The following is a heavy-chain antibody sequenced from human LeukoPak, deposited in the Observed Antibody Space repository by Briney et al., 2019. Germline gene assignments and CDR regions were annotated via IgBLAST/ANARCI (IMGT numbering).Heavy chain of an antibody. Sequence: PGGSLRLSCAASGFTFSRYWMSWVRQAPGKGLEWVANIKQDGSEKYYVDSVKDRFTTSRDNSKNTLSLQMNSLRAEDTAVYYCAKGRGTTVTSAANYWGQGTLVTVSS. J-gene: IGHJ4*02. CDR2: IKQDGSEK. CDR1: GFTFSRYW. CDR3: AKGRGTTVTSAANY. D-gene: IGHD4-17*01. V-gene: IGHV3-7*05.